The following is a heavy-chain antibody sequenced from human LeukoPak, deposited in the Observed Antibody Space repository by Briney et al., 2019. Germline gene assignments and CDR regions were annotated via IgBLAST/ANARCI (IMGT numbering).Heavy chain of an antibody. Sequence: GGSLRLSCAASGFTFSNYWMSWVRQAPGKGLEWVANINQDGSVKFYVWSVKGRFTISRDNAKNTLYLQMNTLRAEDTAVYYCVSIPGDWGQGILVTVSS. D-gene: IGHD7-27*01. CDR3: VSIPGD. J-gene: IGHJ4*02. V-gene: IGHV3-7*01. CDR2: INQDGSVK. CDR1: GFTFSNYW.